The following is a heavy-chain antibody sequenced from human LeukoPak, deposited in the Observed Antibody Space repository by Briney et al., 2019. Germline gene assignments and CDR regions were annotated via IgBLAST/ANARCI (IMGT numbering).Heavy chain of an antibody. CDR1: GCTFSSYS. V-gene: IGHV3-21*01. CDR2: ISSSSSDI. Sequence: GGSLRLSCAASGCTFSSYSMNWGRQAPGKGLEWVSSISSSSSDIYYADSVKGRFTISRDNAKNSLYLQMNSLRAEDTAVYYCARQARPDTAMGEDWFDPWGQGTLVTVSS. CDR3: ARQARPDTAMGEDWFDP. J-gene: IGHJ5*02. D-gene: IGHD5-18*01.